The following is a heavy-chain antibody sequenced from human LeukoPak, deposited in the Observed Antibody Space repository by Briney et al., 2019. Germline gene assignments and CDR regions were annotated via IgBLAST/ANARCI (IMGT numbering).Heavy chain of an antibody. CDR2: IYYSGST. CDR3: ARGLRSDAFDI. Sequence: PSETLSLTCTVSGGSISSSSYYWGWIRQPPGKGLEWIGSIYYSGSTYYNPSLTSRVTISVDTSKNQFSLKLSSVTAADTAVYYCARGLRSDAFDIWGQGTMVTVYS. J-gene: IGHJ3*02. V-gene: IGHV4-39*07. CDR1: GGSISSSSYY.